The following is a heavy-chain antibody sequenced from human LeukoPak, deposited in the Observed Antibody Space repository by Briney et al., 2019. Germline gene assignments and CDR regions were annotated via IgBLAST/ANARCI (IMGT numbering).Heavy chain of an antibody. CDR3: ARAHYYGSGLYYYYYMDV. CDR1: GYTFTSYY. J-gene: IGHJ6*03. D-gene: IGHD3-10*01. CDR2: INPSGGST. V-gene: IGHV1-46*01. Sequence: GASVKVSCKASGYTFTSYYMHWVRQAPGQGLEWMGIINPSGGSTSYAQKFQGRVTMTRDMSTSTVYMELGSLRSEDTAVYYCARAHYYGSGLYYYYYMDVWGKGTPVTVSS.